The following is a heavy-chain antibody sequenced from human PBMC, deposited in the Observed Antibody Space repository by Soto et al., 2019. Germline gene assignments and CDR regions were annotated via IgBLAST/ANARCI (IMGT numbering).Heavy chain of an antibody. CDR1: GDTFTSYY. CDR3: ARDSSFPPGVRKYRRPAPGYYGMDG. D-gene: IGHD6-6*01. V-gene: IGHV1-46*01. J-gene: IGHJ6*02. CDR2: INPSGGST. Sequence: ASVNVSWDARGDTFTSYYRHWVRQAPGQGLEWMGIINPSGGSTSYAQKFQGRVTMTRDTSTSAVYMELSSLRSEDTAVYYCARDSSFPPGVRKYRRPAPGYYGMDGWGQGTTVTVSS.